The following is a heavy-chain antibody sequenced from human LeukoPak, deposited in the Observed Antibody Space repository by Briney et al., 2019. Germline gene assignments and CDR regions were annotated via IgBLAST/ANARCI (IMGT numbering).Heavy chain of an antibody. CDR1: GGSFSGYY. CDR2: INHSGST. J-gene: IGHJ4*02. V-gene: IGHV4-34*01. D-gene: IGHD3-22*01. CDR3: ARDSNYYDSSGYRYYFDY. Sequence: PSETLSLTCAVYGGSFSGYYWSWIRQPPGKGLEWIGEINHSGSTNYNPSLKSRVTISVDTSKNQFSLKLSSVTAADTAVYYCARDSNYYDSSGYRYYFDYWGQGTLVTVSS.